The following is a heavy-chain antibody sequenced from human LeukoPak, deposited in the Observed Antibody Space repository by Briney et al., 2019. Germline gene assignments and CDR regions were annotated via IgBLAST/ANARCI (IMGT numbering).Heavy chain of an antibody. CDR2: IYYSGST. Sequence: SETLSLTCTVPGGSITSYYWSWIRQPPGKGLEWIGYIYYSGSTKYNPSLKSRVTISVDTSKSQFSLRLNSVTAADTAVYYCARYNSLNAFDIWGQGTMVTVSS. D-gene: IGHD1-20*01. V-gene: IGHV4-59*08. J-gene: IGHJ3*02. CDR3: ARYNSLNAFDI. CDR1: GGSITSYY.